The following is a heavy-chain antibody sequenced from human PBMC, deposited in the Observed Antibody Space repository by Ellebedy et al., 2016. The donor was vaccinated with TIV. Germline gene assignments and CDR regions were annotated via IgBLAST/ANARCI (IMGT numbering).Heavy chain of an antibody. CDR3: ASGQFDDMAV. CDR1: GGSITSSTYY. CDR2: TFYSGTP. D-gene: IGHD3-10*01. Sequence: SETLSLTXSVSGGSITSSTYYWGWIRQPPGKGLEWIGGTFYSGTPYYNPSLKSRVTISVDTSKTQLSLKVSSVTAADTAVYYCASGQFDDMAVWGQGTTVTVSS. J-gene: IGHJ6*02. V-gene: IGHV4-39*01.